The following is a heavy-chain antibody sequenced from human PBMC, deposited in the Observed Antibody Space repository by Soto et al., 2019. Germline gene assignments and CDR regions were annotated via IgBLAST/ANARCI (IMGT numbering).Heavy chain of an antibody. V-gene: IGHV4-59*01. D-gene: IGHD5-12*01. CDR3: ARVERIGEMATNFDY. Sequence: PSETLSLTCTVSGGSISSYYWSWIRQPPGKGLEWIGYIYYSGSTNYNPSLKSRVTISVDTSKNQFSLKLSSVTAADTAVYYCARVERIGEMATNFDYWGQGTLVTVSS. CDR1: GGSISSYY. CDR2: IYYSGST. J-gene: IGHJ4*02.